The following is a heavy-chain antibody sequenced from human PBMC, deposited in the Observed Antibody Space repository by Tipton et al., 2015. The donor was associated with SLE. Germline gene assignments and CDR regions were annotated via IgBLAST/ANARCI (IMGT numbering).Heavy chain of an antibody. D-gene: IGHD4-23*01. V-gene: IGHV4-28*03. J-gene: IGHJ6*03. CDR1: GHSISNDNW. CDR2: FYYSGAT. Sequence: TLSLTCAVSGHSISNDNWWGWIRQPPGKGLEWIGYFYYSGATYYNPSLQSRVTMSADTSKNQFSLKLNSVTAADTAVYYCARDQTTVVTRGYYYYYMDVWGKGTTVTVSS. CDR3: ARDQTTVVTRGYYYYYMDV.